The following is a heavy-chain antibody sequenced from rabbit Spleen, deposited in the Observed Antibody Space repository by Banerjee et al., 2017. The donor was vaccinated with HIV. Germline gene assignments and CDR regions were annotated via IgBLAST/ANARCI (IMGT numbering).Heavy chain of an antibody. D-gene: IGHD1-1*01. CDR1: GFSFSSNW. Sequence: QEQLEESGGGLVKPGGTLTLTCTVSGFSFSSNWICWVRQAPGKGLEWIACIDTSDGDTDYANWPKGRFTISKASSTTVTLQMTSLTAADTATYFCASGYSDIYFNWWGPGTLVT. J-gene: IGHJ4*01. V-gene: IGHV1S45*01. CDR2: IDTSDGDT. CDR3: ASGYSDIYFNW.